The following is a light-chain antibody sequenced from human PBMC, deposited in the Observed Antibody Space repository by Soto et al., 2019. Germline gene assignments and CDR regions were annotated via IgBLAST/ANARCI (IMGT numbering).Light chain of an antibody. V-gene: IGKV3-15*01. CDR1: QSVGSN. J-gene: IGKJ4*01. CDR3: QQYDTWPLT. Sequence: EIVMTQSPATLSVSPGERVTLSCRARQSVGSNLAWYQQTPGQAPRVVIYDASTRATVIPARFSGSGSGTEFTLTISSLQSEDCAVYYCQQYDTWPLTFGGGTKVEI. CDR2: DAS.